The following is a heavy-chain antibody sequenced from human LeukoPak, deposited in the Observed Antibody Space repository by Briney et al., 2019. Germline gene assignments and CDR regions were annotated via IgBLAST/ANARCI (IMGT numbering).Heavy chain of an antibody. CDR3: AKDLSSAITSALVLDV. CDR2: ITWNRDNI. J-gene: IGHJ6*02. D-gene: IGHD3-22*01. V-gene: IGHV3-9*01. CDR1: GFTFSGSA. Sequence: GGSLRLSCVGSGFTFSGSAMHWVRQVPGKGLEWVSGITWNRDNIGYGDSVKGRFTVSRDNVKNVLYLQMKSLRPEDTALYYCAKDLSSAITSALVLDVWGQGTTVIVSS.